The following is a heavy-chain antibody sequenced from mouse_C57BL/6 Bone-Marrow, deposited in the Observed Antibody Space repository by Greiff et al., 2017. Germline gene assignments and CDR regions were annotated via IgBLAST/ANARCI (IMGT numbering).Heavy chain of an antibody. CDR3: TTAITTVSRGYAMDY. D-gene: IGHD1-1*01. CDR2: IDPENGDT. J-gene: IGHJ4*01. Sequence: EVQRVESGAELVRPGASVKLSCTASGFNIKDDYMHWVKQRPEQGLEWIGWIDPENGDTEYASKFQGKATITADTSSNTSYLQLSSLTADDTAVYYCTTAITTVSRGYAMDYWGQGTSVTVSS. V-gene: IGHV14-4*01. CDR1: GFNIKDDY.